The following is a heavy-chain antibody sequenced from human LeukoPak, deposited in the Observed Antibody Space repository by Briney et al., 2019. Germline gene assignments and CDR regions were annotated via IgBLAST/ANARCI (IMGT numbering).Heavy chain of an antibody. J-gene: IGHJ4*02. V-gene: IGHV3-7*01. D-gene: IGHD2-2*01. CDR2: INQVGSER. CDR3: ARDSKSVPSSTSCSFFDY. Sequence: PGGSLRLSCAASRFSSSNYWMSWVCDAPGEGLERVANINQVGSERYYVDSVKGRFTISRDNTKNSLYLQMNRLRAEDTAVYYCARDSKSVPSSTSCSFFDYWGQGTLVTVSS. CDR1: RFSSSNYW.